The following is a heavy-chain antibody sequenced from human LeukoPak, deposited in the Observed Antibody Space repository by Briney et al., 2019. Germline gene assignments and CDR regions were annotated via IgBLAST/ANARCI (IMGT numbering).Heavy chain of an antibody. Sequence: PSQTLSLTCSVSGDSISSGSYYWSWIRQPAGKGLEWIGRIYNSGSTDYNPSLKSRVTISVDTSENQFSLKLSSVTAADTAVYYCASPRLNTVTTYPYYYYYMDVWGKGTAVTVSS. CDR1: GDSISSGSYY. CDR2: IYNSGST. D-gene: IGHD4-17*01. V-gene: IGHV4-61*02. J-gene: IGHJ6*03. CDR3: ASPRLNTVTTYPYYYYYMDV.